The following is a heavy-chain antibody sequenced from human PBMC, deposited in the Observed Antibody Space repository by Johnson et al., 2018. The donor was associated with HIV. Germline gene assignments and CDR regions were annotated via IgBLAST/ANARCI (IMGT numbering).Heavy chain of an antibody. Sequence: VQLVESGGGVVRPGGSLRLSCAASGFTFDDYGMSWVRQAPGTGLEWVSGISWNRGNIGYADSVKGRFTISSDNCKTSLYLQMNSLRAEETAVYYCGKPSTESAFDIWGQGTMVTVSS. D-gene: IGHD1-1*01. CDR1: GFTFDDYG. J-gene: IGHJ3*02. CDR2: ISWNRGNI. V-gene: IGHV3-20*04. CDR3: GKPSTESAFDI.